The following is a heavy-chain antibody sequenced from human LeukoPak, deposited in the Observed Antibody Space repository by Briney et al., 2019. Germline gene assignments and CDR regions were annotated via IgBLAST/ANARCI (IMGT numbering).Heavy chain of an antibody. J-gene: IGHJ4*02. V-gene: IGHV6-1*01. CDR3: VRDPVGGSTIFDC. Sequence: SQTLSLTCAISGDSVSSNSTACNWIRQSPSRGLEWLGRTYYRSKWYSDYAVSVKSRITINPDTSKNQFSLQLSSVTPEDTAVYYCVRDPVGGSTIFDCWGQGTLVTVSS. CDR2: TYYRSKWYS. CDR1: GDSVSSNSTA. D-gene: IGHD1-26*01.